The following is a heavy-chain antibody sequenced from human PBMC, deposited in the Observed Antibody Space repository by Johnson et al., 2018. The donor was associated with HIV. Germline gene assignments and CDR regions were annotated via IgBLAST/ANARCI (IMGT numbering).Heavy chain of an antibody. Sequence: VQLVESGGGLAQPGGSLRLSCEASGFTFSSYWMHWVRQVPGKGLVWVSRINGDGSSTTYADSVKGRFTISRDNPKNTLFLQMNSLRAEDTAVYYCAKEVTTEFVRAFDIWGQGTMVTVSS. J-gene: IGHJ3*02. CDR3: AKEVTTEFVRAFDI. CDR2: INGDGSST. D-gene: IGHD4-17*01. CDR1: GFTFSSYW. V-gene: IGHV3-74*01.